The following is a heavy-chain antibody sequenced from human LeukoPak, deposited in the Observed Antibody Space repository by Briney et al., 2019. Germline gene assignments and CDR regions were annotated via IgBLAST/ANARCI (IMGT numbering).Heavy chain of an antibody. CDR2: TRSDDSYI. CDR1: GFTFDDYG. D-gene: IGHD1-1*01. CDR3: AKGTGSYSEYHFDQ. J-gene: IGHJ4*02. Sequence: PGGSLRLSCAASGFTFDDYGMSWVRQAPGKGLEWVAFTRSDDSYIYYSRSVQGRFVISRDNSKSILYLQTNSLKSDDTATYFCAKGTGSYSEYHFDQWGQGALVIVSS. V-gene: IGHV3-30*02.